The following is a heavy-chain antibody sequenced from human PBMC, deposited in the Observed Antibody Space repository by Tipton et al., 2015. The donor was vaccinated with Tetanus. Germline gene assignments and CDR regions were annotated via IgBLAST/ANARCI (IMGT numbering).Heavy chain of an antibody. V-gene: IGHV4-31*03. D-gene: IGHD1-26*01. Sequence: LACTVSGGSITSGGYYWSWIRQHPGKGLEWIGDIYYSGSTYYNPSLKSRVTISVDTSKNQFSLKLNSVTAADTAVYYCARDQARGARGWNYFDYWGQGTLVTVSS. CDR2: IYYSGST. CDR1: GGSITSGGYY. CDR3: ARDQARGARGWNYFDY. J-gene: IGHJ4*02.